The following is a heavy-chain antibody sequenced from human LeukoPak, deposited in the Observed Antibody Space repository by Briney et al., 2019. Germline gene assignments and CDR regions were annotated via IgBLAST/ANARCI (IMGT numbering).Heavy chain of an antibody. Sequence: GGSLRLSCAGSGFIFDEYAMHWVRQAPGKGLEWVSGISWNSASIAYADSVKGRFTISRDNAKNLLFLQMTSLRAADTALYYCVKGHCSSSSCFPNYYYYMDVWGTGTTVTVS. V-gene: IGHV3-9*01. CDR1: GFIFDEYA. CDR2: ISWNSASI. D-gene: IGHD2-15*01. CDR3: VKGHCSSSSCFPNYYYYMDV. J-gene: IGHJ6*03.